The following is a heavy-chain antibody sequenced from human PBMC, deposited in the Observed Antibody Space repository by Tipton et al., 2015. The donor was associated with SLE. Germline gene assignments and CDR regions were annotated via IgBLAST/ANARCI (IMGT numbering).Heavy chain of an antibody. V-gene: IGHV4-39*01. CDR2: IFYSGGT. CDR1: GDSISSGNYY. Sequence: TLSLTCNVSGDSISSGNYYWGWIRQPPGKGLEWIGSIFYSGGTYYNPSLKSRVTISVDTSKNQFSLKLSSVTATDTAVYYCARHGPPIAATGLDYWGQGTLVTVSS. CDR3: ARHGPPIAATGLDY. J-gene: IGHJ4*02. D-gene: IGHD6-13*01.